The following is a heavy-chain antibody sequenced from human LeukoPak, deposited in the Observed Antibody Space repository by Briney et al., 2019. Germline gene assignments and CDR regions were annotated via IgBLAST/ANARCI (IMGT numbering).Heavy chain of an antibody. Sequence: SETLSLTCAVYGGSFSGYYWSWIRQPPGKGLEWIGEINHSGCTNYNPSLKSRVTISVDTSKNQFSLKLSSVTAADTAVYYCARGRGYSGYAGTDYFDYWGQGTLVTVSS. CDR1: GGSFSGYY. CDR3: ARGRGYSGYAGTDYFDY. V-gene: IGHV4-34*01. CDR2: INHSGCT. J-gene: IGHJ4*02. D-gene: IGHD5-12*01.